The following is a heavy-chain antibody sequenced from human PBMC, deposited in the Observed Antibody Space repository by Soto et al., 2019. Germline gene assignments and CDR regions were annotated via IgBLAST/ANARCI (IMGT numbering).Heavy chain of an antibody. Sequence: QVQLVQSGAEVKKPGASVKVSCKASGYTFTSYAMHWVRQGPGQRVEWMGWINAGNGKTKYSQKFQGRVTNTRDTSASTAYMELSSLRSEDTAVYYCARVIGGLLYFDYWGQGPLVTGSS. CDR1: GYTFTSYA. J-gene: IGHJ4*02. D-gene: IGHD3-10*01. CDR3: ARVIGGLLYFDY. CDR2: INAGNGKT. V-gene: IGHV1-3*01.